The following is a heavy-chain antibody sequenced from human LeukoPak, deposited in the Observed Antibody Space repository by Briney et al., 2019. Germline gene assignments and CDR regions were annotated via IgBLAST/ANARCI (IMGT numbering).Heavy chain of an antibody. D-gene: IGHD5-12*01. CDR3: ARGGYSGYDYYFDY. Sequence: SVKVSCKASGGTFSSYAISWVRQAPGQGLEWMGGIIPIFGTANYAQKFQGRVTMTRNTSISTAYMELSSLRSEDTAVYYCARGGYSGYDYYFDYWGQGTLVTVSS. CDR2: IIPIFGTA. CDR1: GGTFSSYA. V-gene: IGHV1-69*05. J-gene: IGHJ4*02.